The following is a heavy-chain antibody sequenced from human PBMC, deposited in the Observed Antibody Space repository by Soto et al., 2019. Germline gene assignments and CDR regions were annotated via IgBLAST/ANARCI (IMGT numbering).Heavy chain of an antibody. Sequence: PSETLSLTCTVSGGSVSSGSYYWSWIRQPPGKGLEWIGYIYYSGSTNYNPSLKSRVTISVDTSKNQFSLKLSSVTAADTAVYYCARDRYVKGFLEWLPDYWGQGTLVTVSS. V-gene: IGHV4-61*01. J-gene: IGHJ4*02. CDR2: IYYSGST. CDR3: ARDRYVKGFLEWLPDY. D-gene: IGHD3-3*01. CDR1: GGSVSSGSYY.